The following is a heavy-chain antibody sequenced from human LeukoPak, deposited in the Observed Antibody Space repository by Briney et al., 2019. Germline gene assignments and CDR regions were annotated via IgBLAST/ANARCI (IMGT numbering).Heavy chain of an antibody. Sequence: LRLSCAASGFTFSDHYMDWVRQAPGKGLEWIGSIYYSGSTYYNPSLKSRVTISVDTSKNQFSLKLTSVTAADTAVYYCAKHSRTGYSGYENGFDIWGQGTMVTVSS. CDR2: IYYSGST. CDR3: AKHSRTGYSGYENGFDI. J-gene: IGHJ3*02. CDR1: GFTFSDHY. V-gene: IGHV4-39*01. D-gene: IGHD5-12*01.